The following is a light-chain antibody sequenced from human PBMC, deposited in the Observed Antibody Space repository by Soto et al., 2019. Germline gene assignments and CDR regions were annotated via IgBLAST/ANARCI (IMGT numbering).Light chain of an antibody. J-gene: IGLJ3*02. V-gene: IGLV2-14*01. Sequence: QSALTQPASVSGSPGQSITISCTGTSSDVGGYNYVSWYQQHPGKAPKLMIYEVNNRPSGVSNRFSGSKSGNTASLTISGLQAEDEADYYCSSYTRVFGGGTKLTVL. CDR3: SSYTRV. CDR2: EVN. CDR1: SSDVGGYNY.